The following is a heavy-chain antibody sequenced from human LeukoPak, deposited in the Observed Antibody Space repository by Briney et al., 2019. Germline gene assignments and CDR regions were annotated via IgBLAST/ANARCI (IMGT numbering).Heavy chain of an antibody. CDR2: ISAYNGNT. V-gene: IGHV1-18*01. D-gene: IGHD3-22*01. CDR1: GYTFTSYG. Sequence: ASVKVSCKASGYTFTSYGISWVRQAPGQGLEWMGWISAYNGNTNYAQKLQGRVTMTTDISTSTAYMELRSLRSDDTAVYYCARTPDRYSYYYDSSGRKDFDYWGQGTLVTVSS. J-gene: IGHJ4*02. CDR3: ARTPDRYSYYYDSSGRKDFDY.